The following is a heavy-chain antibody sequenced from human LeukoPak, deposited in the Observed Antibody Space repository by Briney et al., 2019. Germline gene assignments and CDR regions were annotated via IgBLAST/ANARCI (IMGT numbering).Heavy chain of an antibody. CDR3: ARDGSVANGIDY. Sequence: GGSLRLSCAASGFTFSSYSMNWVRQAPGKGLEWVSSISSSSSYIYYADSVKGRFTISRDNAKNSLYLQMNSLRAEDTAVYYCARDGSVANGIDYWGQGTLVTVSS. CDR1: GFTFSSYS. D-gene: IGHD5-12*01. CDR2: ISSSSSYI. V-gene: IGHV3-21*04. J-gene: IGHJ4*02.